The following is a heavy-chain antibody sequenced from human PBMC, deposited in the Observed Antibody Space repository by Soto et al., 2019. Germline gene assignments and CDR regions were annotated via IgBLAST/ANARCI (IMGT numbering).Heavy chain of an antibody. CDR1: GGSISSSSYY. D-gene: IGHD1-1*01. CDR3: ARHENWRSLVYYYYGMDV. CDR2: IYYSGST. V-gene: IGHV4-39*01. J-gene: IGHJ6*02. Sequence: PSETLSLTCTVSGGSISSSSYYWGWIRQPPGKGLEWIGSIYYSGSTYYNPSLKSRVTISVDTSKNQFSLKLSSVTAADTAVYYCARHENWRSLVYYYYGMDVWGQGTTVS.